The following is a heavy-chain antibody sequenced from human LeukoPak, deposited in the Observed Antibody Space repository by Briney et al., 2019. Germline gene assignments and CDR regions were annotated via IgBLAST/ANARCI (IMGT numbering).Heavy chain of an antibody. D-gene: IGHD5-24*01. V-gene: IGHV3-53*01. CDR1: GFTFNNYA. CDR3: AREGDGYNIKLDY. CDR2: IYSGGST. J-gene: IGHJ4*02. Sequence: GGSLRLSCAASGFTFNNYAMTWVRQAPGKGLEWVSVIYSGGSTYYADSVKGRFTISRDNSKNTLYLQMNSLRAEDTAVYYCAREGDGYNIKLDYWGQGTLVTVSS.